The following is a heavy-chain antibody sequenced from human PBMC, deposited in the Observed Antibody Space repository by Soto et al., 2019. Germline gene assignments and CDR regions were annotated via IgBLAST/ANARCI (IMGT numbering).Heavy chain of an antibody. CDR3: AMTGLYDTGANDYHRDALDI. CDR1: GFTVSSNY. V-gene: IGHV3-53*01. J-gene: IGHJ3*02. CDR2: IYSGGGGRV. D-gene: IGHD2-8*02. Sequence: GGSLRLSSASSGFTVSSNYMSWVRQAPGKGLEWVSVIYSGGGGRVYSADSVKGRFTISRDNSRSTLYLRMNSLRAGDTAIYYCAMTGLYDTGANDYHRDALDIWGHGTQVTVSS.